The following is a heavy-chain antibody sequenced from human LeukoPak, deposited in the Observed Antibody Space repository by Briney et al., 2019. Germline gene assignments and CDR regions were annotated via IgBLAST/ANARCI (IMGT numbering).Heavy chain of an antibody. J-gene: IGHJ6*03. V-gene: IGHV4-59*12. CDR2: IYYSGST. D-gene: IGHD1-26*01. CDR1: GGSISSYY. CDR3: ARGRVSGSYYGYYYYYYMDV. Sequence: PSETLSLTCTVSGGSISSYYWSWIRQPPGKGLEWIGYIYYSGSTNYNPSLKSRVTISVDTSKNQFSLKLSSVTAADTAVYYCARGRVSGSYYGYYYYYYMDVWGKGTTVTVSS.